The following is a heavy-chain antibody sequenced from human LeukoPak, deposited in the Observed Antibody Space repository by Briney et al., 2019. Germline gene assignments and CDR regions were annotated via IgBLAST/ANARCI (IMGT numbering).Heavy chain of an antibody. D-gene: IGHD5-18*01. CDR1: RFTFGDYA. CDR2: IRSKAYGGTI. J-gene: IGHJ6*02. Sequence: GRSLRLSCTTSRFTFGDYAMSWVRQAPGKGLEWVGFIRSKAYGGTIEYAASVKGRFTISRDDSKSIAYLQMNSLKIEDTALYYCTRGPIQLWIHNAMDVWGQGTTVTVSS. CDR3: TRGPIQLWIHNAMDV. V-gene: IGHV3-49*04.